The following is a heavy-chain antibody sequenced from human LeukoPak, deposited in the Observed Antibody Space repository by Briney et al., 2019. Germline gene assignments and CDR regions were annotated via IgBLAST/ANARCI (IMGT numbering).Heavy chain of an antibody. CDR1: GGSFSGYY. J-gene: IGHJ4*02. D-gene: IGHD3-10*01. CDR2: INHSGST. CDR3: ARGLNPTYYYGSGSHSFDY. Sequence: PSETLSLTCAVYGGSFSGYYWSWIRQPPGKGLEWIGEINHSGSTNYNPSLKSRVTISLDTSKNQFSLKLSSVTAADTAVYYCARGLNPTYYYGSGSHSFDYWGQGTLVTVSS. V-gene: IGHV4-34*01.